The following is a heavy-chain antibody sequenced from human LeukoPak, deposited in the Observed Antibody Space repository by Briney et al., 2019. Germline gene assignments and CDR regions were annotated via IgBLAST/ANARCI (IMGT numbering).Heavy chain of an antibody. J-gene: IGHJ6*02. V-gene: IGHV3-23*01. CDR1: GFTFSNYA. Sequence: GGSLRLSCAASGFTFSNYAMSWVRQAPGKGLEWVSALSGGGSNTYYADSVKGRFTISRDNSKNTLYLQMNSLRAEDTAVYYCAKNFGAYYYGMDVWGPGTTVTVSS. CDR2: LSGGGSNT. CDR3: AKNFGAYYYGMDV. D-gene: IGHD3-16*01.